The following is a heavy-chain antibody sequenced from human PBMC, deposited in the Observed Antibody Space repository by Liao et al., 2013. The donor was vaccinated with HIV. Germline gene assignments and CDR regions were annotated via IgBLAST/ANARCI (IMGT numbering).Heavy chain of an antibody. CDR1: GGSISSGDHY. J-gene: IGHJ4*02. CDR3: ARGSSWVSPLSE. V-gene: IGHV4-30-4*08. Sequence: QVQLQESGPGLVKPSQTLSLTCAVSGGSISSGDHYWSWIRQSPGKGLEWVGFVFYSGSPYYNPSLKSRVTISADMSKKEFSLKMTSMTAADTAKYYCARGSSWVSPLSEWGQGTLITVSS. CDR2: VFYSGSP. D-gene: IGHD2-2*01.